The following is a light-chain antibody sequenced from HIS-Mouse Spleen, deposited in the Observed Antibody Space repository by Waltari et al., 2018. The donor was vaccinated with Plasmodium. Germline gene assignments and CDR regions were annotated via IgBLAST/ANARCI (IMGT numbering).Light chain of an antibody. Sequence: DIQMTQSPSSLSASVGDRVTITCQASQDISNYLNWYQQKPGKAPKPLFYEASNLETWVPSRFSGSGSGTDFTFTISSLQPEDIATYYCQQYDNLPYTFGQGTKLEIK. CDR2: EAS. CDR1: QDISNY. J-gene: IGKJ2*01. V-gene: IGKV1-33*01. CDR3: QQYDNLPYT.